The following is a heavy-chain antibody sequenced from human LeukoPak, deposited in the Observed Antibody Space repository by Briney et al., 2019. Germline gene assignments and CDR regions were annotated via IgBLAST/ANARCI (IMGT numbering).Heavy chain of an antibody. D-gene: IGHD2-21*02. CDR3: ASCGVGFTALFFS. J-gene: IGHJ5*02. Sequence: SETLSLTCAVYGGSFSGYYWSWIRQPPGKGLEWIGEINHSGSTNYNPSLKSRVTISVDTSKNQFSLKLSSVTAADTAVYYCASCGVGFTALFFSWGQGTLVTVSS. CDR1: GGSFSGYY. V-gene: IGHV4-34*01. CDR2: INHSGST.